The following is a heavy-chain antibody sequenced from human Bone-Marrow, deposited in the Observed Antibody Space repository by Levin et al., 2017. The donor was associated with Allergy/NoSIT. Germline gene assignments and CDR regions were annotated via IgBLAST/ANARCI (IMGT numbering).Heavy chain of an antibody. V-gene: IGHV1-3*01. CDR2: INAGNGNT. CDR1: GYTFTSYA. J-gene: IGHJ4*02. D-gene: IGHD5-18*01. Sequence: GESLKISCKASGYTFTSYAMHWVRQAPGQRLEWMGWINAGNGNTKYSQKFQGRVTITRDTSASTAYMELSSLRSEDTAVYYCARGRYTWIQLWLDYWGQGTLVTVSS. CDR3: ARGRYTWIQLWLDY.